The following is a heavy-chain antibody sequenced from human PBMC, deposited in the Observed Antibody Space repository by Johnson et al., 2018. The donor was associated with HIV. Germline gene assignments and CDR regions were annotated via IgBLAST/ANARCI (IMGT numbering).Heavy chain of an antibody. V-gene: IGHV3-74*02. D-gene: IGHD3-16*01. CDR2: MNAHGKTT. J-gene: IGHJ3*02. CDR1: RFTFINYW. Sequence: VQLVESGGGLVQPGRTLRLSCAASRFTFINYWMHLVRQAPGKGLVCVSRMNAHGKTTTSPDSVKVRFTISSYHVKNTLYLQMNTLRADDTAVYYCARGSRYTHDNDDVYLLQAFDIWGQGTMVTVSS. CDR3: ARGSRYTHDNDDVYLLQAFDI.